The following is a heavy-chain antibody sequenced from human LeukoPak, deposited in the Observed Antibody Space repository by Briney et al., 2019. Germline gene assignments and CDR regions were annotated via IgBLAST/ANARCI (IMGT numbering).Heavy chain of an antibody. V-gene: IGHV3-30*02. D-gene: IGHD3-3*02. CDR3: ASLARDY. Sequence: TGGSLRLSCAASGFTFSSYGMHWVRQAPGKGLERVAFIRYDGSNKYYADSVKGRFTISRDNSKNTLYLQMNSLRAEDTAAYYCASLARDYWGQGTLVTVSS. CDR2: IRYDGSNK. CDR1: GFTFSSYG. J-gene: IGHJ4*02.